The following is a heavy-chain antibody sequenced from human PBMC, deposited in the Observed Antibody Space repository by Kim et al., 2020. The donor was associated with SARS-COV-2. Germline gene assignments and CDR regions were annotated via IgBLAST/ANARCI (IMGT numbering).Heavy chain of an antibody. V-gene: IGHV4-59*09. D-gene: IGHD3-10*01. Sequence: PSLKSRVTISVDTSKNQFSRKLSSVTAADTAVYYCARGGSGSYYNDAFDIWGQGTMVTVSS. J-gene: IGHJ3*02. CDR3: ARGGSGSYYNDAFDI.